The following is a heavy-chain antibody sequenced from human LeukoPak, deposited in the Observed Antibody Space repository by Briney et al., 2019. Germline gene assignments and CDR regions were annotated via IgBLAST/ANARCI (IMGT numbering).Heavy chain of an antibody. Sequence: SETLSLTCTVSGVSISSSSYYWGWIRQPPGKGLEWIGTIYYTGSTYYNPSLESRVTMSVDMSTNQFSLRLSSVAASDTAVYYCARDLSLGGAFDIWGQGTMVTVSS. CDR2: IYYTGST. CDR1: GVSISSSSYY. V-gene: IGHV4-39*02. CDR3: ARDLSLGGAFDI. D-gene: IGHD1-26*01. J-gene: IGHJ3*02.